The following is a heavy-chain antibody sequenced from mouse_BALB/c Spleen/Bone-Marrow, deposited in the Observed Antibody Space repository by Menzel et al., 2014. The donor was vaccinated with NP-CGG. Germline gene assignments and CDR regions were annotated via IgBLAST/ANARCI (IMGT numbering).Heavy chain of an antibody. D-gene: IGHD1-1*01. CDR2: ISSGGSYT. Sequence: EVKLVESGGVLVKPGGSLKLSCAASGFTFSTYAMSWVRQSPEKWLEWVAEISSGGSYTYYPDTVTGRFTISRDNAKNTLYLEMSSLRSEDTAMYYCARDGYGSSDWGQGTLVTVSA. J-gene: IGHJ3*01. V-gene: IGHV5-9-4*01. CDR3: ARDGYGSSD. CDR1: GFTFSTYA.